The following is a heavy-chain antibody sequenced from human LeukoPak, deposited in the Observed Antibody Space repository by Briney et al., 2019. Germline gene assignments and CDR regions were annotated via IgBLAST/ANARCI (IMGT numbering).Heavy chain of an antibody. CDR1: GYTFTSYG. Sequence: ASVKVSCKASGYTFTSYGISWVRRAPGQGLEWMGWISAYNGNTNYAQKLQGRVTMTTDTSTSTAYMELRSLRSDDTAVYYCARDPGYYDFWSGYCDYWGQGTLVTVSS. V-gene: IGHV1-18*01. D-gene: IGHD3-3*01. CDR2: ISAYNGNT. J-gene: IGHJ4*02. CDR3: ARDPGYYDFWSGYCDY.